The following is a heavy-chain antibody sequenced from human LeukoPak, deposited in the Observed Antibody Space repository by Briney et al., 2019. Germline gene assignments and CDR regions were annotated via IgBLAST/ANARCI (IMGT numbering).Heavy chain of an antibody. Sequence: ASVTVSFKASGYTFTSNDINWVRQATAQGLEGKGWSTPNSGNTGYAQKFQGRVTMTRNTSISTAYMELSSLRSEDTAVYYCARRKFGYYDSFDIWGQGTMVTVSS. CDR1: GYTFTSND. D-gene: IGHD1-26*01. J-gene: IGHJ3*02. CDR2: STPNSGNT. CDR3: ARRKFGYYDSFDI. V-gene: IGHV1-8*01.